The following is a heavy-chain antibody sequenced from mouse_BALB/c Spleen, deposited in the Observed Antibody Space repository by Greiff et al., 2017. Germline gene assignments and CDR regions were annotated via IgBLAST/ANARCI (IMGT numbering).Heavy chain of an antibody. V-gene: IGHV1S56*01. D-gene: IGHD1-2*01. CDR3: ERRRHYYGDWYFDV. CDR1: GYTFTSYD. Sequence: QVQLQQSGPELVKPGASVKISCTASGYTFTSYDIHWVKQRPGQGLEWIGWIYPGDGSTKYNEKFKGKATLTTDKSSSTAYLQLSSLTSANAAVYICERRRHYYGDWYFDVWGAGTTVTVSS. CDR2: IYPGDGST. J-gene: IGHJ1*01.